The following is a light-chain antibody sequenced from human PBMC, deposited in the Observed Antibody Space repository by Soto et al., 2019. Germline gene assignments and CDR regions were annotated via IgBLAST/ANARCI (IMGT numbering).Light chain of an antibody. Sequence: QSALTQPRSVSGSPGQSVTISCTGTSSDVGGYNYVSWYQQHPGKAPKLMIYDVKKRPSGVPDRFSGSKSGNTASLTISGLQAEDEADYYCCSYAGSYTVVVGGGTKLTVL. J-gene: IGLJ2*01. CDR3: CSYAGSYTVV. V-gene: IGLV2-11*01. CDR1: SSDVGGYNY. CDR2: DVK.